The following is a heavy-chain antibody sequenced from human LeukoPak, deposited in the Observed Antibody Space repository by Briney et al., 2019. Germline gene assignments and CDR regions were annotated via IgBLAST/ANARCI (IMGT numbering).Heavy chain of an antibody. J-gene: IGHJ4*02. CDR2: INTSGGSA. D-gene: IGHD1-26*01. CDR1: GYTFTTYY. Sequence: ASVKVSCKASGYTFTTYYMQWVRQAPGQGLEWMGIINTSGGSASYAQKFQGRATMTRDTSTSTVYMELSSLRSEDTAVYYCAREESSGSYYFDYWGQGTLVTVSS. V-gene: IGHV1-46*01. CDR3: AREESSGSYYFDY.